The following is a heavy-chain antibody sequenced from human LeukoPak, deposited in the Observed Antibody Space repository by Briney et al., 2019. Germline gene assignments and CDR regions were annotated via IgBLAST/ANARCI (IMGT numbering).Heavy chain of an antibody. V-gene: IGHV3-7*01. CDR1: GLTFSSSW. CDR2: INPDGYKK. Sequence: GGSLRLSCAVSGLTFSSSWTDWVRQAPGKGLEWVASINPDGYKKYSADSVKGRFTISRDNAENSLYLQMNSLRVEDTAFYYCARDLAYSRLDYWGQGMLVTVSS. J-gene: IGHJ4*02. D-gene: IGHD5-18*01. CDR3: ARDLAYSRLDY.